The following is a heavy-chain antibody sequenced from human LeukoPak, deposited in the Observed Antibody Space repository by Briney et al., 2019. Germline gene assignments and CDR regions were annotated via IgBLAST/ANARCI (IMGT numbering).Heavy chain of an antibody. V-gene: IGHV3-7*01. CDR1: GFSFSRNW. CDR3: ARALSGYAYYFDS. J-gene: IGHJ4*02. Sequence: GGSLRLSGAASGFSFSRNWMSWVRQAPGKGLEWVANIHQDGSDKYYVGSVKGRFTISRDNAKSSLYLQMNSLRAEDTGVYYCARALSGYAYYFDSWGQGTLVTVSS. D-gene: IGHD5-12*01. CDR2: IHQDGSDK.